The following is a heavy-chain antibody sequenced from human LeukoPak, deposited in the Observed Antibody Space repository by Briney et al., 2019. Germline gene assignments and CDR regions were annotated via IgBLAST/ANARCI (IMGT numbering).Heavy chain of an antibody. Sequence: GASVKVSCKASGFTFTSSAVQWVRQARGQRLEWIGWIVVGSGNTNYAQKFQERVTITSDMSTSTAYMELSSLRSEDTAVYYCAAGYYYDSSGYGDAFDIWGQGTMVTVSS. J-gene: IGHJ3*02. V-gene: IGHV1-58*01. CDR2: IVVGSGNT. D-gene: IGHD3-22*01. CDR3: AAGYYYDSSGYGDAFDI. CDR1: GFTFTSSA.